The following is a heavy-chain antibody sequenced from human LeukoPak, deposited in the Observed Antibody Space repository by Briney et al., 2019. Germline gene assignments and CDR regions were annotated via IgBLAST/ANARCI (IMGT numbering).Heavy chain of an antibody. CDR3: AKGRGWEASYYYYYMDV. Sequence: GGSLRLSCAASGFTFRTYAMNWVRQAPGKGLEWVAFIRYDGSNKYYTDSVKGRFTISRDNSKNTLYLQMNSLRAEDTAVYYCAKGRGWEASYYYYYMDVWGKGTTVTISS. J-gene: IGHJ6*03. CDR2: IRYDGSNK. D-gene: IGHD1-26*01. CDR1: GFTFRTYA. V-gene: IGHV3-30*02.